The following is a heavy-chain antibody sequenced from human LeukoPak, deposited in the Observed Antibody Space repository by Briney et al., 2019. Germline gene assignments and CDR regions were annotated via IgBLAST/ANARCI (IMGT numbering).Heavy chain of an antibody. CDR1: GFTFSSYG. CDR3: ARGSGWYRPIDY. J-gene: IGHJ4*02. Sequence: GRSLRLSCAASGFTFSSYGMHWVRQAPGKGLEWVAVIWYDGSNKYYADSVKGRFTISRDNSKNTLYLQMNSLRAEDTAVYYCARGSGWYRPIDYWGQGTLVTVSS. V-gene: IGHV3-33*01. D-gene: IGHD6-19*01. CDR2: IWYDGSNK.